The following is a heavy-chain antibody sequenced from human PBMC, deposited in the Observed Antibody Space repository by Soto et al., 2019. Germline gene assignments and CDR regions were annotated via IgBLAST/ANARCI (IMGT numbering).Heavy chain of an antibody. CDR2: FIPVVAMA. Sequence: QVQLVQSGSEVKKPGSSVKVSCKTSGGTLRSFAISWVRQAPGQGLEWVGTFIPVVAMAKYGQNFQGRVTTTADQSTTTLFMELRSLRYEDTAMYYCANGHANYFYSGMDVWGQGTTVTVSS. J-gene: IGHJ6*02. V-gene: IGHV1-69*04. CDR1: GGTLRSFA. CDR3: ANGHANYFYSGMDV. D-gene: IGHD2-8*01.